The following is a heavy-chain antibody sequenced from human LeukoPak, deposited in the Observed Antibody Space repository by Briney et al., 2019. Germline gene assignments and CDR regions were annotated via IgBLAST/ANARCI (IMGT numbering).Heavy chain of an antibody. Sequence: SETLSLTCTVSGGSINSYYWSWIRQPPGKGLEWIGYIYYSGSTNYNPSLKSRVTVSRDTSKNQFSLRLRSVTAADTAVYYCTSGGMVSGDYWGHGTLVTVSS. J-gene: IGHJ4*01. CDR1: GGSINSYY. V-gene: IGHV4-59*01. D-gene: IGHD2-8*01. CDR3: TSGGMVSGDY. CDR2: IYYSGST.